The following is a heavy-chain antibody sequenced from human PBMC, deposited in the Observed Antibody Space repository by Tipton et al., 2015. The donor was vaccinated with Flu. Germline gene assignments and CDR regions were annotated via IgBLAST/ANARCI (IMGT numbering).Heavy chain of an antibody. Sequence: TLSLTCTVSGGSVSSDVYSWSWIRQPPGKGLEWIAYFYYSGSTNYNPSLKSRVTISVDTSKNQFSLKLSSVTAADTAMYYCARDTGWGSSYASHGPHFDIWGQGTMVTVSS. V-gene: IGHV4-61*08. CDR2: FYYSGST. CDR1: GGSVSSDVYS. D-gene: IGHD3-16*01. J-gene: IGHJ3*02. CDR3: ARDTGWGSSYASHGPHFDI.